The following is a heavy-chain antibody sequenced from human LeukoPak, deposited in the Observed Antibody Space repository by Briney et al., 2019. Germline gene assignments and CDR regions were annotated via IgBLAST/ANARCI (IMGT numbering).Heavy chain of an antibody. Sequence: GGSLILSCAASGFTFSSYAMSWVRQAPGKGLEWVSAISGSGGSTYYADSVKGRFTISRDNSKNTLYLQMNSLRAEDTAVYYCAKVDSGSGYYYPVDYWGQGTLVTVSS. CDR3: AKVDSGSGYYYPVDY. D-gene: IGHD3-22*01. V-gene: IGHV3-23*01. CDR1: GFTFSSYA. J-gene: IGHJ4*02. CDR2: ISGSGGST.